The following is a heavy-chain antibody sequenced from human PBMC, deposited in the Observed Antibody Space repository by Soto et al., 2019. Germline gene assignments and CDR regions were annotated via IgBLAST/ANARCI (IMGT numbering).Heavy chain of an antibody. V-gene: IGHV3-11*05. Sequence: QVQLVESGGGLVKPGGSLRLSCAASGFTFSDYYMSWIRQAPGKGLEWVSYISSSSSYTNYADSVKGRFTISRDNAKNSRYLQMNSLRAEDTAVYYCARDYPYGSGSPGYWGQGTLVTVSS. J-gene: IGHJ4*02. CDR1: GFTFSDYY. CDR2: ISSSSSYT. D-gene: IGHD3-10*01. CDR3: ARDYPYGSGSPGY.